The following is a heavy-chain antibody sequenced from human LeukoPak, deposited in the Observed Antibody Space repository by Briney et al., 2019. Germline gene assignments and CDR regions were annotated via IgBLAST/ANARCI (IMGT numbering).Heavy chain of an antibody. CDR1: GGSTSRYY. Sequence: SETLSLTCTVSGGSTSRYYWSWIRQPPGKGLEWIGYKDYSGSTNYNRSLKSRVTISVDTSKNQFSLKLSSVTAADTAVYYCARVYYSSSYDYWYFDLWGRGTLVTVSS. J-gene: IGHJ2*01. D-gene: IGHD6-13*01. CDR2: KDYSGST. CDR3: ARVYYSSSYDYWYFDL. V-gene: IGHV4-59*01.